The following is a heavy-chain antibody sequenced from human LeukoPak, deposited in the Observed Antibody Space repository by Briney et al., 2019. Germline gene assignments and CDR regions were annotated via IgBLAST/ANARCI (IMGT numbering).Heavy chain of an antibody. CDR3: ARRRYYDGSGYLD. Sequence: PSETLSLSCTVSGDSIRSSNYYWDWIRQPPGKGLEWMGSIYYNGRTYYNPSLGSRVSIPIDTTNNHFSLKLSSMTAADTAVYYCARRRYYDGSGYLDWGQGTLVIVSS. J-gene: IGHJ1*01. CDR2: IYYNGRT. D-gene: IGHD3-22*01. V-gene: IGHV4-39*02. CDR1: GDSIRSSNYY.